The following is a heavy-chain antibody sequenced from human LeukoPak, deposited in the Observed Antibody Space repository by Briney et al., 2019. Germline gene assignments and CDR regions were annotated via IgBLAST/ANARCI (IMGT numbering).Heavy chain of an antibody. CDR1: GSIFTSYW. V-gene: IGHV5-51*01. CDR3: PRLVGEYLILDY. Sequence: GASLQISCEGAGSIFTSYWIGWVRQVRGKGLEWMGIIYPGDSHPRYSPSFDAHVTISAHKSIRTAYQHCSSLKASDTAMYYCPRLVGEYLILDYWGQGTLVTVSS. CDR2: IYPGDSHP. J-gene: IGHJ4*02. D-gene: IGHD3-10*01.